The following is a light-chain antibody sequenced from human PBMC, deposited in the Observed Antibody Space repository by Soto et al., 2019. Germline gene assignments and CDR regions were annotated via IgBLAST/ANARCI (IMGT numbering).Light chain of an antibody. CDR1: QSVTSK. Sequence: EVVLTQSPGTLSLSPGDRATLSCGASQSVTSKLAWYQQKPGQAPRLLISGASNRATGIPDRFSGSGSGTDFALTICSMQSEDFAVYYCQQYHNWPWTFGQGTKVDIK. V-gene: IGKV3D-15*01. CDR3: QQYHNWPWT. CDR2: GAS. J-gene: IGKJ1*01.